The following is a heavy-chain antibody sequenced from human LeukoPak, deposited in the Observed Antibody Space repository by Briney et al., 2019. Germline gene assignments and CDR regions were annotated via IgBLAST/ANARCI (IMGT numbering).Heavy chain of an antibody. D-gene: IGHD3-10*01. V-gene: IGHV5-51*01. CDR1: GYTFTNYW. J-gene: IGHJ4*02. CDR2: MYPGASDT. Sequence: GESLKISCRAAGYTFTNYWIGWVRQMPGKGLEWMGIMYPGASDTRYSPSFQGQVTPSADKSISTAYLQWSSLKASDTAIYYCSASTYGSGAYVGFDSWGQGTLVTVSS. CDR3: SASTYGSGAYVGFDS.